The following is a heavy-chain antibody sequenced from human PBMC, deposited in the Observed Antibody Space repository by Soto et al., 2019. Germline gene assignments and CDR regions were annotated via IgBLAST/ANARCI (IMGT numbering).Heavy chain of an antibody. V-gene: IGHV4-31*03. CDR3: ASASISRCVDRSCPAWFDP. CDR1: GGSISNANYY. Sequence: PSETLSLTCTVSGGSISNANYYWSCIRHHPGKGREWIGYIYYTGTTYYSPSLESRVAISVDTSHNQFSLKLGAVTAADMAVYFCASASISRCVDRSCPAWFDPWGQGTLVTVSS. CDR2: IYYTGTT. J-gene: IGHJ5*02. D-gene: IGHD1-26*01.